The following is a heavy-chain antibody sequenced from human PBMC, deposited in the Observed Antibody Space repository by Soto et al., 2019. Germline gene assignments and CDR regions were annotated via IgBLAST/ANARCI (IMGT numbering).Heavy chain of an antibody. D-gene: IGHD2-21*02. CDR1: GGTFSSYT. V-gene: IGHV1-69*04. CDR3: ATEKGIVVVTATAYFEL. J-gene: IGHJ2*01. Sequence: QVQLVQSGAEVKKPGSSVKVSCKASGGTFSSYTISWVRQAPGQGLEWMGRIIPILDVSNYAQKFQGRVTITADKSTSTAYMELSSLRSEDTAVYYCATEKGIVVVTATAYFELWGRGTLVTVSS. CDR2: IIPILDVS.